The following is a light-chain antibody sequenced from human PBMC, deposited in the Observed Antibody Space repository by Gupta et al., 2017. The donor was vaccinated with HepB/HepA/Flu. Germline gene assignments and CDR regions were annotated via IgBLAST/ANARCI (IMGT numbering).Light chain of an antibody. Sequence: DTQMTQSASTLSASVGDRVTITCRASQTISTRLAWYQQRPGIAPKLLIYKASSLESGVPSRFSGSGSGTEFTLTSRSLQPDDFATYYCQQYDIDWTFGQGTKVEVK. V-gene: IGKV1-5*03. J-gene: IGKJ1*01. CDR2: KAS. CDR1: QTISTR. CDR3: QQYDIDWT.